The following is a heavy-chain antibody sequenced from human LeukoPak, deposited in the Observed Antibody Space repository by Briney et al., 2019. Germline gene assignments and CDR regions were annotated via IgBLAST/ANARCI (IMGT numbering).Heavy chain of an antibody. CDR1: GYIFTDYY. Sequence: ASVKVSCKASGYIFTDYYMHWLRQAPGQGPEWMGRINPNSGRTTYAQNFQGRVTMTTDTSISTAYMELSRLTSDDTGAYYCARGECRILVFEAVMRPDYWGQGTMVTVSS. V-gene: IGHV1-2*02. J-gene: IGHJ4*02. CDR3: ARGECRILVFEAVMRPDY. D-gene: IGHD3/OR15-3a*01. CDR2: INPNSGRT.